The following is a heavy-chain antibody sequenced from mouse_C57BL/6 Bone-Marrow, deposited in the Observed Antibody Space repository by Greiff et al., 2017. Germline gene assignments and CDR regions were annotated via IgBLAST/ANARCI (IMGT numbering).Heavy chain of an antibody. CDR3: VRRGDGYDGNYWAMDY. J-gene: IGHJ4*01. Sequence: EVQRVESGGGLVQPGGSLKLSCAASGFTFSDYGMAWVRQAPRKGPEWVAFISNLAYSNYYADTVTGRFTISRENAKNTLYLEMSSLRSEDTAMYYCVRRGDGYDGNYWAMDYWGQGTSVTVSS. CDR1: GFTFSDYG. CDR2: ISNLAYSN. D-gene: IGHD2-2*01. V-gene: IGHV5-15*01.